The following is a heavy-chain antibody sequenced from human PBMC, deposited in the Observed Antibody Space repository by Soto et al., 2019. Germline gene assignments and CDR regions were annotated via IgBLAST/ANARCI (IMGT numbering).Heavy chain of an antibody. Sequence: ASVKVSCKASGYTLTRYTMNWVRQAPGQRLEWMGWINPDNGNTKSSQKFQDRVSITRDTSASTAYMDLSSLRSEDTAVYYCARGIATGQLDPWGQGTLVTVSS. CDR1: GYTLTRYT. CDR3: ARGIATGQLDP. D-gene: IGHD2-15*01. CDR2: INPDNGNT. V-gene: IGHV1-3*01. J-gene: IGHJ5*02.